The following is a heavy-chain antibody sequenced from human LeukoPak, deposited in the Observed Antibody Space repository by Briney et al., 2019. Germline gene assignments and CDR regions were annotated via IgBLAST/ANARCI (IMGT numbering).Heavy chain of an antibody. Sequence: ASVKVSCKASGYTFTNYYMHWVRQAPGQGLEWMGINNPGGENTGYAQKFQGRVTMTRDTSTSTVYMELSSLRSEDTAVYYCARATYYDSSGYYTGPDFWGQGTLVTVSA. V-gene: IGHV1-46*01. D-gene: IGHD3-22*01. CDR2: NNPGGENT. CDR3: ARATYYDSSGYYTGPDF. J-gene: IGHJ4*02. CDR1: GYTFTNYY.